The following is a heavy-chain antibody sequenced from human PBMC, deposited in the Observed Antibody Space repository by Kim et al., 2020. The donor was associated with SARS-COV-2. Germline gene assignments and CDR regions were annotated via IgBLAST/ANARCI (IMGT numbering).Heavy chain of an antibody. V-gene: IGHV3-15*01. J-gene: IGHJ4*02. CDR2: IKSKTDGGTT. Sequence: GGSLRLSCAASGFTFSNAWMSWVRQAPGKGLEWVGRIKSKTDGGTTDYAAPVKGRFTISRDDSKNTLYLQMNSLKTEDTAVYYCTTAGPYCSSTSCYYGDYWGQGTLVTVSS. CDR1: GFTFSNAW. CDR3: TTAGPYCSSTSCYYGDY. D-gene: IGHD2-2*01.